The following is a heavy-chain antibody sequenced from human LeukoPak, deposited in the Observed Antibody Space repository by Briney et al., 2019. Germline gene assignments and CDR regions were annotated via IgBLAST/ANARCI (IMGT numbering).Heavy chain of an antibody. CDR1: GGTFSSYA. CDR3: ARLLGSLDV. J-gene: IGHJ6*02. D-gene: IGHD3-16*01. CDR2: INPTSGDT. V-gene: IGHV1-2*06. Sequence: GASVKVSCKASGGTFSSYAISWVRQAPGQGLEWMGRINPTSGDTNSAQKFQGRVTMTRDTSVSTAYMELSRLRSDDTAVYYCARLLGSLDVWGQGTMVTVSS.